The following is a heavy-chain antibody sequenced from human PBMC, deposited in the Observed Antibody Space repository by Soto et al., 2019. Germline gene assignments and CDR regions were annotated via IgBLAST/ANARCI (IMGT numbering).Heavy chain of an antibody. CDR1: GFSFSSYA. J-gene: IGHJ4*02. D-gene: IGHD6-13*01. CDR3: AKAPTAAGTYWVDY. CDR2: IGGSGITA. Sequence: GGSLRLSCAASGFSFSSYAMSWVRQAPGKGLEWVSSIGGSGITAYYADSVKGRFTISRDNSKNAVYLHMNSLRAEDTAVYYCAKAPTAAGTYWVDYWGQGTVVTVSS. V-gene: IGHV3-23*01.